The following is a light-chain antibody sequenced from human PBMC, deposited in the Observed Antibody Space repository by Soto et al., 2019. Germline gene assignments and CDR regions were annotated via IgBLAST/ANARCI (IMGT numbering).Light chain of an antibody. CDR3: SSYTSSSTYG. CDR2: EVS. V-gene: IGLV2-14*01. J-gene: IGLJ1*01. Sequence: QSALTQPAAVSGSPGQSITISCTGTSSDVGGYNYVSWYQQHPGKAPKLMIYEVSNRPSGVSNRFSGSKSGNTASLTISGLQAEAEADYYCSSYTSSSTYGFGTGTKVTVL. CDR1: SSDVGGYNY.